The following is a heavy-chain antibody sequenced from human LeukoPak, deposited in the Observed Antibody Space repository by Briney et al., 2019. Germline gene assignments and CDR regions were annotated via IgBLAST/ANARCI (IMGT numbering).Heavy chain of an antibody. CDR3: ARDPHSSYGDPSYYYYYYMDV. D-gene: IGHD4-17*01. CDR2: ISYDGSNK. CDR1: GFTFSSYA. Sequence: GGSLRLSCAASGFTFSSYAMHWVRRAPGKGLEWVAVISYDGSNKYYADSVKGRFTISRDNSKNTLYLQMNSLRAEDTAVYYCARDPHSSYGDPSYYYYYYMDVWGKGTTVTVSS. V-gene: IGHV3-30*04. J-gene: IGHJ6*03.